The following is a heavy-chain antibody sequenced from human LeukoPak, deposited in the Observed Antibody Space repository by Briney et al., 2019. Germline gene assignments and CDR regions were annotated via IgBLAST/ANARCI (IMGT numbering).Heavy chain of an antibody. CDR3: ARGCSSTSCSLDY. CDR1: GFTFSSYE. Sequence: GGSLRLSCAASGFTFSSYEMNWVRQAPGKGLEWVSYISSSGSTIYYADSVKGRFTISRDNAKNSLYLQMNSLRAEDTAVYYCARGCSSTSCSLDYWGQGTLVTVSS. J-gene: IGHJ4*02. CDR2: ISSSGSTI. V-gene: IGHV3-48*03. D-gene: IGHD2-2*01.